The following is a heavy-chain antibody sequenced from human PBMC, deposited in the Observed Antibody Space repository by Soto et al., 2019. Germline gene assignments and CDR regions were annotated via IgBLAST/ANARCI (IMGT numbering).Heavy chain of an antibody. CDR2: ISSSSSYI. CDR3: ARVDSSGWSNWFDP. J-gene: IGHJ5*02. D-gene: IGHD6-19*01. CDR1: GFTFSSYS. Sequence: GGSLRLSCAASGFTFSSYSMNWVRQAPGKGLEWVSSISSSSSYIYYADSVKGRFTISRDNAKNSLYLQMNSLRAEDTAVYYCARVDSSGWSNWFDPWGQGTLVTVSS. V-gene: IGHV3-21*01.